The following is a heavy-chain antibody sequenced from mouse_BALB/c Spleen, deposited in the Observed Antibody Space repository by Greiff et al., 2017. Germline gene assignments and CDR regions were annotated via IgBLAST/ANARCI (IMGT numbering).Heavy chain of an antibody. CDR1: GYTFTSYW. Sequence: QVQLQQSGAELAKPGASVKMSCKASGYTFTSYWMHWVKQRPGHGLEWIGYINPSTGYTEYNQKFKDKATLTADKSSSTAYMQLSSLTSEDSAVYYCARGAFAYWGQGTLVTVSA. J-gene: IGHJ3*01. CDR3: ARGAFAY. CDR2: INPSTGYT. V-gene: IGHV1-7*01.